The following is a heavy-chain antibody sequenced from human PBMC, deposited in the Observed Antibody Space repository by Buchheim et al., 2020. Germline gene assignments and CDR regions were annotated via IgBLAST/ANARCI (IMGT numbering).Heavy chain of an antibody. CDR3: ARFGGGVYSQIRGGFDY. J-gene: IGHJ4*02. CDR1: GGSISSSNW. V-gene: IGHV4-4*02. Sequence: QVQLQESGPGLVKPSGTLSLTCAVSGGSISSSNWWSWVRQPPGKGLEWIGEIYHSGSTNYNPSLKSRVTISVDKSKNQFPLKLSSVTAADTAVYDWARFGGGVYSQIRGGFDYWGQGTL. D-gene: IGHD3-16*01. CDR2: IYHSGST.